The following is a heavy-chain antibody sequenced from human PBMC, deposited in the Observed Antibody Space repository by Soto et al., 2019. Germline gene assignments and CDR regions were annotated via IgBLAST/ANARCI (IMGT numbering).Heavy chain of an antibody. J-gene: IGHJ6*02. D-gene: IGHD1-1*01. CDR1: GGSISGYY. CDR2: IFYRGNT. V-gene: IGHV4-59*01. Sequence: SETLSLTCTVSGGSISGYYWSWIRQPPGKGLEWIGYIFYRGNTLYNPSLQSRVTISVDTSKNQSFLGLTSVTAADTAVYYCTRHAIIPKLQYGMDVWGQGASVTVSS. CDR3: TRHAIIPKLQYGMDV.